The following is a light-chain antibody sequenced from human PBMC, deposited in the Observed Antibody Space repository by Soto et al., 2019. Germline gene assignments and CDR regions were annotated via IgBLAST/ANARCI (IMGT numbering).Light chain of an antibody. Sequence: EVVLTQSPATLSLSPGERATLSCRASQSVRTYLAWYQQKPGQAPRLLINDASSRATGIPARFSGSGSGTDFTLTISSLEPEDFAVYYCQQRTNWPSSTFGQGTRLEI. CDR1: QSVRTY. CDR3: QQRTNWPSST. V-gene: IGKV3-11*01. CDR2: DAS. J-gene: IGKJ5*01.